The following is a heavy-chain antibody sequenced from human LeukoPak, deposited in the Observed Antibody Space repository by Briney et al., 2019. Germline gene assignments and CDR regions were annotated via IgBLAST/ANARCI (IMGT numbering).Heavy chain of an antibody. CDR3: ARGQSVGWEVGVCDY. Sequence: SETLSLTCTVSGGSISSSSYYWGWIRQPPGKGLEWIGSIYYSGSTYYNPSLKSRVTISVDTSKNQFSLKLSSVTAADTAVYYCARGQSVGWEVGVCDYWGQGALVTVAS. J-gene: IGHJ4*02. D-gene: IGHD3-22*01. CDR2: IYYSGST. CDR1: GGSISSSSYY. V-gene: IGHV4-39*07.